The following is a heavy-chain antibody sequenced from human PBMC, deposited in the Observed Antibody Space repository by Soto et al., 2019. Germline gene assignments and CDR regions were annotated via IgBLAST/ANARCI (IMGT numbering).Heavy chain of an antibody. J-gene: IGHJ5*02. CDR1: GYTFTSYG. D-gene: IGHD3-3*01. CDR2: ISAYNGNT. V-gene: IGHV1-18*01. CDR3: ARDSGYYVQYAVDWFDP. Sequence: ASVKVSCKASGYTFTSYGISWVRQAPGQGLEWMGWISAYNGNTNYAQKLQGRVTMTTDTSTSTAYMELRSLRSDDTAVYYCARDSGYYVQYAVDWFDPWGQGTLVTVSS.